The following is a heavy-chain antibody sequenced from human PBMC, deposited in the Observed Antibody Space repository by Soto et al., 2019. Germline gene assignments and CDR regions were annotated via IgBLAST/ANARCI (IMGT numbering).Heavy chain of an antibody. J-gene: IGHJ4*02. CDR2: ISAYNGNT. CDR1: GYTFTSYG. CDR3: AREGPEGYDFWSGYGKQYYFDY. V-gene: IGHV1-18*01. Sequence: GASVKVSCKASGYTFTSYGISWVRQAPGQGLEWMGWISAYNGNTNYAQKLQGRVTMTTDTSTSTAYMELRSLRSDDTAVYYCAREGPEGYDFWSGYGKQYYFDYCGQGTLVTVSS. D-gene: IGHD3-3*01.